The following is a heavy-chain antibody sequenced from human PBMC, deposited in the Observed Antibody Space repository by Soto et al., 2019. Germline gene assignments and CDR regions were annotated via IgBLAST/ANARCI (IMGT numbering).Heavy chain of an antibody. Sequence: GGSLRLSCAASGFTFSSYAMSWVRQAPGKGLEWVSAISGSGGSTYYADSVKGRFTISRDNSKNTPYLQMNSLRAEDTAVYYCAKDLSSGWSSAEYFQHWGQGTLVTVSS. CDR1: GFTFSSYA. V-gene: IGHV3-23*01. D-gene: IGHD6-19*01. J-gene: IGHJ1*01. CDR2: ISGSGGST. CDR3: AKDLSSGWSSAEYFQH.